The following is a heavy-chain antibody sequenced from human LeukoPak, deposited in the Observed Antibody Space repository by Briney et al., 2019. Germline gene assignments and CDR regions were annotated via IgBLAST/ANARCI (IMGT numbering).Heavy chain of an antibody. CDR2: IGSSGRTM. D-gene: IGHD5-18*01. CDR1: GFKFTTYS. Sequence: TGGSLRLSCAASGFKFTTYSMNWGRQAPGKGLEWVSHIGSSGRTMFYADSVKGRFTISRDNAKNSLFLQMNSLRDEDTAVYYCARDGGYSYGYTLLIDHWGQGTLVTVSS. V-gene: IGHV3-48*02. CDR3: ARDGGYSYGYTLLIDH. J-gene: IGHJ4*02.